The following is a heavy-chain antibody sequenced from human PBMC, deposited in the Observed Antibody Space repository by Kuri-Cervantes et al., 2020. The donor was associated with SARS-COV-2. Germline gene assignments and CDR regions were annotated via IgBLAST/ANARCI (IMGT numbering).Heavy chain of an antibody. CDR3: ARARWSTLGWSQLKPYYMDV. D-gene: IGHD4/OR15-4a*01. CDR2: ISAYNGNT. Sequence: ASVKVSCKASGYTFTSYGISWVRQAPGQGLEWMGWISAYNGNTNYAQKLQGRVTMTTDTSTSTAYMELRSLRSEDTAVYYCARARWSTLGWSQLKPYYMDVWGKGTTVTVSS. CDR1: GYTFTSYG. J-gene: IGHJ6*03. V-gene: IGHV1-18*01.